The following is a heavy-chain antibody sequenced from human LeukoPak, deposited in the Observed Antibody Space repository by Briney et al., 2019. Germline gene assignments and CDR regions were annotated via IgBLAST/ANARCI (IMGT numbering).Heavy chain of an antibody. D-gene: IGHD3-16*01. V-gene: IGHV4-31*03. CDR1: GGSISSSSYY. Sequence: SETLSLTCTVSGGSISSSSYYWSWIRQHPGKGLEWIGYIYYSGSTYYNPSLKSRVTISVDTSKNQFSLKLSSVTAADTAVYYCARGWGDRFDPWGQGTLVTVSS. J-gene: IGHJ5*02. CDR2: IYYSGST. CDR3: ARGWGDRFDP.